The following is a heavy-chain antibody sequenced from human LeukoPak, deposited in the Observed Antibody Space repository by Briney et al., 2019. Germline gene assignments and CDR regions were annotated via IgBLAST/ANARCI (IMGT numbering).Heavy chain of an antibody. Sequence: GASVKVSCKASGYTFTDYYIHWVRQAPGQGLEWMGWIDPNSGGTNFAQKFQGRVTMTTDTSITTAYMELTRLRSDDTAVYYCANWAATIRNFNYWGQGTLGTVSS. D-gene: IGHD5-12*01. CDR2: IDPNSGGT. J-gene: IGHJ4*02. CDR3: ANWAATIRNFNY. V-gene: IGHV1-2*02. CDR1: GYTFTDYY.